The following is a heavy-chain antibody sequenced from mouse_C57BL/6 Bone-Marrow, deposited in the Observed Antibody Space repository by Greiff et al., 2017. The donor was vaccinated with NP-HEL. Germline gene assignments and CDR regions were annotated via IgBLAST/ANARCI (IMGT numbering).Heavy chain of an antibody. CDR2: IYPGNSDT. D-gene: IGHD2-4*01. CDR3: TGEYYDYDGIAY. Sequence: VQLKESGTVLARPGASVKMSCKTSGYTFTSYWMHWVKQRPGQGLEWIGAIYPGNSDTSYNQKFKGKAKLTAVTSDSTAYMELSSLTNEDSAVYYCTGEYYDYDGIAYWGQGTLVTVSA. CDR1: GYTFTSYW. J-gene: IGHJ3*01. V-gene: IGHV1-5*01.